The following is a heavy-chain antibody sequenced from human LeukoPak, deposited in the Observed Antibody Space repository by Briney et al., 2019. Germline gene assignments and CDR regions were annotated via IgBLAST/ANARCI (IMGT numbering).Heavy chain of an antibody. J-gene: IGHJ4*02. Sequence: PGRSQRLSCTASGFTFTSYAMHWLRQAPGKGLEWVAVISYGGSNKYFADSVKGRLTISRDNSKNTLYLQMNSLRTEDTAMYYCARADGSGSYYSVPFDWGQGTLVTVSS. CDR3: ARADGSGSYYSVPFD. CDR1: GFTFTSYA. V-gene: IGHV3-30*04. D-gene: IGHD3-10*01. CDR2: ISYGGSNK.